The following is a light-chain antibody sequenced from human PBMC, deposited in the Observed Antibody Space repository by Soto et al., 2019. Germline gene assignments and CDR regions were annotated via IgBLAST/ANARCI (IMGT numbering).Light chain of an antibody. Sequence: QSALTQPASVSGSPGQSITISCTGTSSDVGGYDYVSWYQQHPGKAPKVMIYEVNNRPSGVSNRFSGSKSGSTASLTISGLQAEDEADYYCCSYTRNSTYVFGTGTKLTVL. CDR3: CSYTRNSTYV. CDR1: SSDVGGYDY. J-gene: IGLJ1*01. V-gene: IGLV2-14*01. CDR2: EVN.